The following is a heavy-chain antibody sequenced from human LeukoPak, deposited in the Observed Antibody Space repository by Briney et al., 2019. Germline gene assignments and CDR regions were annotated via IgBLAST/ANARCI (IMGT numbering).Heavy chain of an antibody. V-gene: IGHV3-23*01. D-gene: IGHD3-22*01. CDR1: GFTFSSYA. CDR2: ISGSGGST. Sequence: GGSLRPSCAASGFTFSSYAMSWVRQAPGKGLEWVSAISGSGGSTYYADSVKGRFTISRDNSKNTLYLQMNSLRAEDTAVYYCAKDFYYYDSSGYFDYWGQGTLVTVSS. CDR3: AKDFYYYDSSGYFDY. J-gene: IGHJ4*02.